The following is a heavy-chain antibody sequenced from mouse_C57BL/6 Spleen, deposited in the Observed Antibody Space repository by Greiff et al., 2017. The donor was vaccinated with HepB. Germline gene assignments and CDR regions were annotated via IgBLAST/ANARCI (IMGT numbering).Heavy chain of an antibody. CDR2: IDPSDSET. CDR3: ARGAQATLYYAMDY. V-gene: IGHV1-52*01. CDR1: GYTFTSYW. D-gene: IGHD3-2*02. J-gene: IGHJ4*01. Sequence: VQLQQPGAELVRPGSSVKLSCKASGYTFTSYWMHWVKQRPIQGLEWIGNIDPSDSETHYNQKFKDKATLTVDKSSSTAYMQLSSLTSEDSAVYYCARGAQATLYYAMDYWGQGTSVTVSS.